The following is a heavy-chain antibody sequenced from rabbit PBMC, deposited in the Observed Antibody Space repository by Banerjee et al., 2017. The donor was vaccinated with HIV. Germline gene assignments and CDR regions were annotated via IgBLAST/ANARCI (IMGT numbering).Heavy chain of an antibody. Sequence: QEQLEESGGDLVKPEGSLTLTCTASGFSISSSYWIWWVRQAPGKGLEWIACIYSSSGSTWYASWAKGRFTISKTSSTTVTLQMMSLTAADTATYFCARGFAASATYGYAIKLWGPGTLVTVS. CDR3: ARGFAASATYGYAIKL. CDR1: GFSISSSYW. V-gene: IGHV1S45*01. J-gene: IGHJ6*01. CDR2: IYSSSGST. D-gene: IGHD6-1*01.